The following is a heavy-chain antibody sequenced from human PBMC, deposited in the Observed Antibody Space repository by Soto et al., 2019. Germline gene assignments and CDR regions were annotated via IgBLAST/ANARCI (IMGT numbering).Heavy chain of an antibody. Sequence: GGSLRLSCAASGFTFSSYGMHWVRQAPGKGLEWVAVIWYDGSNKYYADSVKGRFTISRDNSKNTLYLQMNSLSAKNKAVYFCARVTYYDFWSSPYYGMDVWGQGTTVTVSS. V-gene: IGHV3-30*19. CDR3: ARVTYYDFWSSPYYGMDV. D-gene: IGHD3-3*01. CDR2: IWYDGSNK. J-gene: IGHJ6*02. CDR1: GFTFSSYG.